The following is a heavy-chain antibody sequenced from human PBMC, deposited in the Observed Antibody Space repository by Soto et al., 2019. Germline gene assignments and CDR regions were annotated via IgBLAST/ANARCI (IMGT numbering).Heavy chain of an antibody. V-gene: IGHV1-2*02. CDR1: GYTFTGHY. CDR2: IGPEGGAT. CDR3: GRGRSGQIVVFY. D-gene: IGHD1-26*01. Sequence: ASVKVSCKASGYTFTGHYIHWVRQAPEQGPEWMGEIGPEGGATRYAQKFQGRVTMTRDMSITTVYMELNNLSPDDTAVYFCGRGRSGQIVVFYWGQGTPVTVSS. J-gene: IGHJ4*02.